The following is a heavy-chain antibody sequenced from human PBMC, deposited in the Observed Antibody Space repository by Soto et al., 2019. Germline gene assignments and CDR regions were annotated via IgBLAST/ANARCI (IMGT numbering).Heavy chain of an antibody. J-gene: IGHJ4*02. CDR1: GYSFTSYW. Sequence: GESLKISCKGSGYSFTSYWISWVRQMPGKGLEWMGRIDPSDSYTRYSPSFQGQVIISADKSISTAYLQWSSLKASDTAMYYCARRQYDSSGYYLPYWGQGTLVTVSS. D-gene: IGHD3-22*01. CDR3: ARRQYDSSGYYLPY. V-gene: IGHV5-10-1*04. CDR2: IDPSDSYT.